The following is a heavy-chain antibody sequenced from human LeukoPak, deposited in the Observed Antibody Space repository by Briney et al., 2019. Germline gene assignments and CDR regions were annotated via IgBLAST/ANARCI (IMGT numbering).Heavy chain of an antibody. CDR2: LYSGGST. CDR3: AARDCSTTSCYGGLFDY. CDR1: GLSVSSKY. D-gene: IGHD2-2*01. J-gene: IGHJ4*02. V-gene: IGHV3-53*01. Sequence: PGGSLRLSCAASGLSVSSKYMNWVRQAPGKGLEWVSLLYSGGSTYYADSVKGRFTIPRDSSKNTVYLQMNSLRAEDTAVYYCAARDCSTTSCYGGLFDYWGQGTLVTVSS.